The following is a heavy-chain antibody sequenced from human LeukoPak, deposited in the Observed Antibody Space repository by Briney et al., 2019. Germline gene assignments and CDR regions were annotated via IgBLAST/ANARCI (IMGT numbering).Heavy chain of an antibody. CDR2: IYYSGST. V-gene: IGHV4-59*01. Sequence: SETLSLTCTVSGGSISSYYWSWIRQPPGKGLERIGYIYYSGSTNYNPSLKSRVTISVDTSKNQFSLKLSSVTAADTAVYYCARDPRGVTWGLYGMDVWGQGTTVTVSS. CDR3: ARDPRGVTWGLYGMDV. J-gene: IGHJ6*02. D-gene: IGHD4-11*01. CDR1: GGSISSYY.